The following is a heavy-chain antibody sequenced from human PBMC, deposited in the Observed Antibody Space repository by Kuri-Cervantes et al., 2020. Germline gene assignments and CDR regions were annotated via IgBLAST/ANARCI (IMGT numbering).Heavy chain of an antibody. Sequence: SETLSLTCTVSGGSISRGDYYWSWIRQPPGKGLEWIGYIYYSGSTNYNPSLKSRVTISVDTSKNQFSLKLSSVTAADTAVYYCARARRSIAVAGAIDYWGQGTLVTVSS. V-gene: IGHV4-61*08. CDR1: GGSISRGDYY. J-gene: IGHJ4*02. CDR2: IYYSGST. CDR3: ARARRSIAVAGAIDY. D-gene: IGHD6-19*01.